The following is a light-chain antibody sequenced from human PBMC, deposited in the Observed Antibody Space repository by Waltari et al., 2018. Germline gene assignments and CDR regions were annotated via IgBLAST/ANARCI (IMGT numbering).Light chain of an antibody. CDR1: QTLTTD. CDR3: QQSKEVPFT. CDR2: AAS. V-gene: IGKV1-39*01. J-gene: IGKJ2*01. Sequence: DIQLTQSPSYLSASVGDRVTNTCRASQTLTTDLNWYQQRPGTAPKFLIYAASNLETGVPSRFSGGGSGTDFTLTISGLQPDDFATYYCQQSKEVPFTFGQGTKLEI.